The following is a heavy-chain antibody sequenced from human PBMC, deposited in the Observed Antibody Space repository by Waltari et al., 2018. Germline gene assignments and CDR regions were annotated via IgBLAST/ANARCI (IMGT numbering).Heavy chain of an antibody. CDR1: GGTFSSYT. CDR3: AGDSLSAAITIFGVVGYGMDV. J-gene: IGHJ6*01. CDR2: IIPILGIA. Sequence: QVQLVQSGAEVKKPGSSVKVSCKASGGTFSSYTISWVRKAPGQGLEWMGRIIPILGIANYAQKFQGRVTITADKSTSTAYMELSSLRSEDTAVYYCAGDSLSAAITIFGVVGYGMDVWGPRDHGHRLL. D-gene: IGHD3-3*01. V-gene: IGHV1-69*02.